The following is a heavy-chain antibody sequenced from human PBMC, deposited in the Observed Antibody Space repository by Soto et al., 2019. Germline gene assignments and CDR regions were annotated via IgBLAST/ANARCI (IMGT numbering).Heavy chain of an antibody. CDR3: ARVAY. D-gene: IGHD3-3*01. CDR1: GLPHSNFA. V-gene: IGHV3-23*05. Sequence: PGGSLRLSCTASGLPHSNFAMMWVRQAPGKGLECVSGIYGSGRGIEYADSVKGRFTISRDNAQNSLFLQMNTLRPEDTAMYYCARVAYWGPGTQVTVSS. CDR2: IYGSGRGI. J-gene: IGHJ4*02.